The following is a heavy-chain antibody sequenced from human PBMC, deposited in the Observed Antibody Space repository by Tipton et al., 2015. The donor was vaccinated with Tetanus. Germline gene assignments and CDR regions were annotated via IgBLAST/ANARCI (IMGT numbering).Heavy chain of an antibody. Sequence: TLSLTCTVSGGSFSLYYWNWVRQSPGKGLEWIGEISHSGSSSYSPSLKSRVTISVDTSKNQFSLRLRSVTAADTAFYYCSRTAVNWFDPWGPGILVTVSS. CDR1: GGSFSLYY. CDR3: SRTAVNWFDP. J-gene: IGHJ5*02. D-gene: IGHD2-21*02. CDR2: ISHSGSS. V-gene: IGHV4-34*01.